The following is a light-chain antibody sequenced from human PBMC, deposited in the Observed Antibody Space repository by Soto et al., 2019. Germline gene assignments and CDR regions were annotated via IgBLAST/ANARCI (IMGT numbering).Light chain of an antibody. CDR2: GAS. J-gene: IGKJ1*01. Sequence: EIVLTQSPGTLSLSPGERATLSCRASQSVSSSYLAWYQQKPGQAPRLLIYGASSRATGIPDRFSGSGSGTAFTLTISRLEPEDFAVYSCQQYGRSPRTFGQGTKVEIK. CDR1: QSVSSSY. V-gene: IGKV3-20*01. CDR3: QQYGRSPRT.